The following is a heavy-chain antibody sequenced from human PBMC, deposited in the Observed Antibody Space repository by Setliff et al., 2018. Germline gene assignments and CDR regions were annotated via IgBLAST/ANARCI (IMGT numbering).Heavy chain of an antibody. V-gene: IGHV3-48*03. D-gene: IGHD5-18*01. CDR1: GFTFSSYE. CDR2: ISSSGSTI. Sequence: GGSLRLSCAASGFTFSSYEMNWVRQAPGKGLEWVSYISSSGSTIYYADSVKGRFTISRDNSKNTLYLQMNSLRAGDTAVYYCARGGYSYGYGTPKTFDYWGQGTLVTVSS. J-gene: IGHJ4*02. CDR3: ARGGYSYGYGTPKTFDY.